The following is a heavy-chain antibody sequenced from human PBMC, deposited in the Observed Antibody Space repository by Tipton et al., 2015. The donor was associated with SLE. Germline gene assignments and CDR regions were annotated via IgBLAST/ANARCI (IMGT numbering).Heavy chain of an antibody. CDR1: GFTFSSYA. V-gene: IGHV3-30*04. J-gene: IGHJ4*02. D-gene: IGHD3-10*01. CDR2: ISYDGSNK. Sequence: SLRLSCAASGFTFSSYAMHWVRQAPGKGLEWVAVISYDGSNKYYADSVKGRFTISRDNSKNTLYLQMNSLRAEDAAVYYCAGGLLWFREPFDYLGQGTLVPVSS. CDR3: AGGLLWFREPFDY.